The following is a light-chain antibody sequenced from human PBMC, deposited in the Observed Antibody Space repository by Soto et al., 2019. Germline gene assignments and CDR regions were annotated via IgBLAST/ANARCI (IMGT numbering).Light chain of an antibody. V-gene: IGKV3-20*01. CDR1: QTISSAS. Sequence: DIVLTQSPGTLSLSPGGRAALSCRASQTISSASLAWYQQRPGQAPRLLIYGVFTRATGIPDRFSGSGSGAEFTLPISRLEPEDFSVYFCQHYGTSPPYIFGQGIKLEI. CDR2: GVF. CDR3: QHYGTSPPYI. J-gene: IGKJ2*01.